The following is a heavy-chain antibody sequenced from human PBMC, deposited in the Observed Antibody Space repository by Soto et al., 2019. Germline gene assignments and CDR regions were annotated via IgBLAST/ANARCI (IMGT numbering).Heavy chain of an antibody. Sequence: QVPLVQSGAEVKKPGASVKVSCKASGYTFTGYYMHWVRQAPGQGLEWIGWINPNSGGTNYAQKFQGWVTMTRDTSISTAYMELSRLRSDDTAVYYCARDGCSGGSCYVYWGQGTLVTVSS. J-gene: IGHJ4*02. CDR1: GYTFTGYY. V-gene: IGHV1-2*04. CDR2: INPNSGGT. D-gene: IGHD2-15*01. CDR3: ARDGCSGGSCYVY.